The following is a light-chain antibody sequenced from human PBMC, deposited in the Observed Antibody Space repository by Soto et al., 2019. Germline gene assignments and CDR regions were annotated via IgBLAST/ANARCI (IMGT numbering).Light chain of an antibody. J-gene: IGKJ5*01. CDR3: QQRNSWPPTFT. CDR1: QSVGSF. Sequence: EIVLTQSPATLSLSPVERATLSCRASQSVGSFLAWYQQKPGQAPRLLIYGTSIRATGIPARFSGSGSGTDFTLTISSLEPEDFAVYYCQQRNSWPPTFTFGQGTPPEIK. V-gene: IGKV3-11*01. CDR2: GTS.